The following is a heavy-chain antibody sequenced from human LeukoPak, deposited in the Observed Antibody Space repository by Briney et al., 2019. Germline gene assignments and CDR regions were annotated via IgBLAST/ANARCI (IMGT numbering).Heavy chain of an antibody. CDR1: GFTFSSYA. CDR3: AKAAPMVRGVMGFDY. CDR2: ISGSGGST. V-gene: IGHV3-23*01. J-gene: IGHJ4*02. Sequence: GGALRLSCAASGFTFSSYAMSWVRQAPGKGVERVSAISGSGGSTYYADSVKGRFTISRDNSKKTPYLQMNSLRAEDTAVYYCAKAAPMVRGVMGFDYWGQGTLVTVSS. D-gene: IGHD3-10*01.